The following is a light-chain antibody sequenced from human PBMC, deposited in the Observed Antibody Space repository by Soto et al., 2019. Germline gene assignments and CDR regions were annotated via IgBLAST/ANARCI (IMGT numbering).Light chain of an antibody. J-gene: IGLJ2*01. CDR2: DVT. CDR3: ASYSGSETPVV. Sequence: QSALTQPASVSGSPGQSITISCTGTARDIGGYQFVSWYQQHPDKAPKLIIVDVTKRPSGISSRFSAAKSGTTASLTISGLLPEDEAQCYCASYSGSETPVVFGGGTKVTVL. CDR1: ARDIGGYQF. V-gene: IGLV2-14*03.